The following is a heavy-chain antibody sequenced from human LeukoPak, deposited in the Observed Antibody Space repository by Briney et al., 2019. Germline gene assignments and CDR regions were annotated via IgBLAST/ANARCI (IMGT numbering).Heavy chain of an antibody. CDR3: ARAGYSYTKTIGSSWYYFDY. V-gene: IGHV3-73*01. Sequence: GGSLRLSCAASGFTFSGSAMHWVRQASGKGLEWVGRIRSKANSYATAYAASVKGRFTISRDDSKNTAYLQMNSLKTEDTAVYYCARAGYSYTKTIGSSWYYFDYWGQGTLVTVSS. J-gene: IGHJ4*02. D-gene: IGHD5-18*01. CDR2: IRSKANSYAT. CDR1: GFTFSGSA.